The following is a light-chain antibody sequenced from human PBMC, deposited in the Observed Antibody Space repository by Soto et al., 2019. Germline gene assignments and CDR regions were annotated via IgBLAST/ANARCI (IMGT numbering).Light chain of an antibody. CDR3: AAWGDSLNTWV. V-gene: IGLV1-44*01. J-gene: IGLJ3*02. Sequence: QSVLTQPPSASGTPGQRVTISCSGSSSNIGSNAVSWYQHFPGTAPKVLIYSDDQRPSGVPDRFSGSKSGTSASLAISGLRAEDEGDYFCAAWGDSLNTWVFGGGTQLTV. CDR1: SSNIGSNA. CDR2: SDD.